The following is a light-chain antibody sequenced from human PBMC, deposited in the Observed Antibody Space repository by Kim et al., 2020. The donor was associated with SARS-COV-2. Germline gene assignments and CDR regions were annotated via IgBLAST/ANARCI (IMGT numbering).Light chain of an antibody. Sequence: EIVMTQSPATLSVSPGERATLSCRASQSVSSNLAWYQQKPGQAPRLLIYGASTRATGIPARFSGSGSGTEFTLTISSLQSEDFAVYYCQKYNNWAPLNLGGGTKVDIK. CDR1: QSVSSN. V-gene: IGKV3-15*01. CDR2: GAS. J-gene: IGKJ4*01. CDR3: QKYNNWAPLN.